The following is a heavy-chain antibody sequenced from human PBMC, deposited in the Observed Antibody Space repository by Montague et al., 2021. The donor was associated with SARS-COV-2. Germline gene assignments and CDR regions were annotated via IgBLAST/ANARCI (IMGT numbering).Heavy chain of an antibody. CDR2: INRSGST. CDR1: GGSFTNYY. Sequence: SETLSLTCAVRGGSFTNYYWNWIRQSPGKGLETLGEINRSGSTNYNPSLKSRVTISVDMSKSQVSLNLTSVTAADTAIYYCARARGRTGWFDSWGQGIQVTVSS. D-gene: IGHD3-10*01. J-gene: IGHJ5*01. V-gene: IGHV4-34*01. CDR3: ARARGRTGWFDS.